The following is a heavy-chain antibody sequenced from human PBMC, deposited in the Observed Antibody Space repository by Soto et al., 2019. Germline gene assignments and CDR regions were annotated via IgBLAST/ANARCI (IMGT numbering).Heavy chain of an antibody. CDR2: ISYDGSNK. V-gene: IGHV3-30-3*01. CDR1: GFTFSSYA. J-gene: IGHJ6*02. D-gene: IGHD3-3*01. CDR3: ARGGPCWGGGPDFWSGYYFFNGMDV. Sequence: GGSLRLSCAASGFTFSSYAMHWFRKAPGKGLEWVAVISYDGSNKYYADSVKGRFTISRDNSKNTLYLQMNSLRAEDTAVQYIARGGPCWGGGPDFWSGYYFFNGMDVWGQGTTVTVSS.